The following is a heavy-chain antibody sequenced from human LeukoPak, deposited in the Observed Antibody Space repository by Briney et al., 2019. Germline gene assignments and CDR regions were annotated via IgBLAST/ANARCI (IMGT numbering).Heavy chain of an antibody. CDR2: ISAGNGNT. J-gene: IGHJ5*02. CDR1: GYTFTSYA. D-gene: IGHD5-12*01. CDR3: ARDRLDYRSIFDP. V-gene: IGHV1-3*01. Sequence: ASVKVSCKASGYTFTSYAIHWVRQAPGQRLEWMGWISAGNGNTKYSQNFQGRVTFISNTSATTAFMELSSLRSEDAAVYYCARDRLDYRSIFDPWGQGTLVTVSS.